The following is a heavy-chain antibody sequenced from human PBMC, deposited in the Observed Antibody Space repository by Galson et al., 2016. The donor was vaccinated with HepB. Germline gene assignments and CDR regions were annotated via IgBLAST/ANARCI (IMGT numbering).Heavy chain of an antibody. V-gene: IGHV4-30-2*01. CDR3: ARGYDFWRGYNYFDY. Sequence: TLSLTCAVSGGSISSGGYTWSWIRQPPGKGLEWIGYIYHSGDTYYNPSLKSRLAISVDRSNNQFSLRLSSVTAADTAVYYCARGYDFWRGYNYFDYWGQGTLVTVSS. D-gene: IGHD3-3*01. CDR2: IYHSGDT. CDR1: GGSISSGGYT. J-gene: IGHJ4*02.